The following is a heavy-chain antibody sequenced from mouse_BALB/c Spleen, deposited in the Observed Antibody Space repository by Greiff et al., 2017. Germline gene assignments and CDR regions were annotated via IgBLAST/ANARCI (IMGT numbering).Heavy chain of an antibody. V-gene: IGHV3-6*02. J-gene: IGHJ4*01. CDR1: GYSITSGYY. D-gene: IGHD2-14*01. CDR3: AREGTLYAMDD. Sequence: DVKLQESGPGLVKPSQSLSLTCSVTGYSITSGYYWNWIRQFPGNKLEWMGYISYDGSNNYNPSLKNRISITRDTSKNQFFLKLNSVTTEDTATYYCAREGTLYAMDDWGQGTSVTVSS. CDR2: ISYDGSN.